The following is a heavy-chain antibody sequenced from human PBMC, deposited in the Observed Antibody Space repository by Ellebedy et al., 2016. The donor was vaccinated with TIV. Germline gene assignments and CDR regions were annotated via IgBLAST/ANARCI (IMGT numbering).Heavy chain of an antibody. V-gene: IGHV1-46*01. Sequence: ASVKVSCKASGYTFTAYYMHWVRQAPGQGLEWMGIINPSGGSTSYAQKFQGRVTMTRDTSTSTVYMELSSPRSEDTAVYYCARLGYCISTSCYVGHGMDVWGQGTTVTVSS. CDR3: ARLGYCISTSCYVGHGMDV. J-gene: IGHJ6*02. CDR1: GYTFTAYY. CDR2: INPSGGST. D-gene: IGHD2-2*01.